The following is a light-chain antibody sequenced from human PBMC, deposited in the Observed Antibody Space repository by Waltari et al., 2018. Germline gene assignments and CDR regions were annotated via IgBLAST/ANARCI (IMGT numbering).Light chain of an antibody. Sequence: DIQMTQSPSTLSASVGDRVTITCRASQSISSLLAWYQQKPGKAPKLLIYKASSLESGVPSRFSGSGSGTEFTLTISSLQPDDFATYYCQQYNSYSPKTFGQGTKLEIK. J-gene: IGKJ2*01. CDR2: KAS. CDR1: QSISSL. V-gene: IGKV1-5*03. CDR3: QQYNSYSPKT.